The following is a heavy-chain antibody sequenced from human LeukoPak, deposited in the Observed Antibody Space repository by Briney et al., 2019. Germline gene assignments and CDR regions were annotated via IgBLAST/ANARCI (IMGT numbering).Heavy chain of an antibody. CDR2: IKPNSGDT. J-gene: IGHJ4*02. CDR3: ARVSLFFGVVPFDY. CDR1: GYTFTGYY. V-gene: IGHV1-2*02. Sequence: GASVTVSCKASGYTFTGYYMHWVRQAPGQGLEWMGWIKPNSGDTNYAQKFQGRVTMTRDTSISTAYMELSRLRSDDTAVYYCARVSLFFGVVPFDYWGQGTLVTVSS. D-gene: IGHD3-3*01.